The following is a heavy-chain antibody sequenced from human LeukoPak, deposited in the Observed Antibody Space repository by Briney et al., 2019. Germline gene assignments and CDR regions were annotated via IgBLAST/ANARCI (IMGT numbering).Heavy chain of an antibody. CDR3: ARGPPLFDY. Sequence: PSETLSLTCTVSGGSISRYYWSWIRQPPGKGLEWIGYIYSGNTNYNPSLKSRVTISVDTSKNQFSLKLSSVTAADTAVYYCARGPPLFDYWGQGTLVTVSS. J-gene: IGHJ4*02. V-gene: IGHV4-59*08. CDR2: IYSGNT. CDR1: GGSISRYY.